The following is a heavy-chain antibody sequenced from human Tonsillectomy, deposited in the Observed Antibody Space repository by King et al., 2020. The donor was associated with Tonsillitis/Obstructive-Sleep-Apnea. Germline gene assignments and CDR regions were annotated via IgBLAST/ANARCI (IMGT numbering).Heavy chain of an antibody. D-gene: IGHD3-22*01. J-gene: IGHJ6*02. CDR2: ISYDGTKK. V-gene: IGHV3-30*18. CDR3: AKARTRSGYPHYYYGMDV. CDR1: GFTFSSYG. Sequence: VQLVESGGGVVQPGRSLRLSCAASGFTFSSYGMHWVRQAPGKGLEWVAFISYDGTKKYYADSVKGRFTISRDNSKNTLYLQLNSLRAEDTAVYYCAKARTRSGYPHYYYGMDVWGQGTTVTVSS.